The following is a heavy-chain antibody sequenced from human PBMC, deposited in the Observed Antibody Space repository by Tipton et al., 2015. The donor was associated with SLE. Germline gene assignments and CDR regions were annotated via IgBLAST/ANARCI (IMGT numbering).Heavy chain of an antibody. CDR1: GYPFTTYD. V-gene: IGHV1-8*02. CDR3: ARGVHSSGYYYFDY. Sequence: QVQLVQSGAEVKKPGASVKVSCKASGYPFTTYDINWVRQATGQGLEWMGWMNPNSGNTGYAQKFQGRVTMTRHTSISTAYMELSSLRSEDTAVYYCARGVHSSGYYYFDYWGQGTLVTVSS. D-gene: IGHD6-19*01. CDR2: MNPNSGNT. J-gene: IGHJ4*02.